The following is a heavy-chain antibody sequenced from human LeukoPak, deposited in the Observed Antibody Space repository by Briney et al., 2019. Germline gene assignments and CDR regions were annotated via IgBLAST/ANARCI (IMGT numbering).Heavy chain of an antibody. J-gene: IGHJ4*02. CDR3: ARYSGSYSGFDY. Sequence: SETLSLTCTVSGGSISSSSYYWGWIRQPPGKGLEWIGSIYYSGSAYYNPSLKSRVTISVDTSKNQFSLMLRSVAAADTAVYYCARYSGSYSGFDYWGQGTLVTVSS. CDR1: GGSISSSSYY. D-gene: IGHD1-26*01. CDR2: IYYSGSA. V-gene: IGHV4-39*07.